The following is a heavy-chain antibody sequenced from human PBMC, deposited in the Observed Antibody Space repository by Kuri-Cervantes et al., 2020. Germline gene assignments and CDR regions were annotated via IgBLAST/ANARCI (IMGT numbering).Heavy chain of an antibody. CDR1: GFTFTTYS. Sequence: GESLKISCAASGFTFTTYSMNWVRQAPGKGLEWVSYISSSSSTIYYADSVKGRFTISRDDSKNSLYLQMNSLKTEDTAVYYCARDLYSSGWYLDYWGQGTLVTDSS. CDR3: ARDLYSSGWYLDY. V-gene: IGHV3-48*01. D-gene: IGHD6-19*01. CDR2: ISSSSSTI. J-gene: IGHJ4*02.